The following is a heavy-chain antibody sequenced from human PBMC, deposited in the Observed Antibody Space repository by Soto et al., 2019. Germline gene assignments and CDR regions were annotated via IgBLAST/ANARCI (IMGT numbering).Heavy chain of an antibody. CDR2: IYYTGST. Sequence: QVQLQESGPGLVKPSETLSLTCTVSGDSISTYYWSWVRQPPGKGPEWIGYIYYTGSTNYNSSLMRRVTISVDTSKNQFSLKLSSVTAADTAVYYCARGRYDVLTGYYPWSYHYYMDVWGKGTTVTVSS. J-gene: IGHJ6*03. CDR1: GDSISTYY. D-gene: IGHD3-9*01. V-gene: IGHV4-59*01. CDR3: ARGRYDVLTGYYPWSYHYYMDV.